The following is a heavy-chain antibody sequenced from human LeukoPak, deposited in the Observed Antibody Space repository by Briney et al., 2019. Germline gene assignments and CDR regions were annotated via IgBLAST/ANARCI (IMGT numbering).Heavy chain of an antibody. CDR1: GYTFATYG. J-gene: IGHJ5*02. D-gene: IGHD1-26*01. V-gene: IGHV1-18*01. CDR3: ATGPGRRYSGTYYSWFDP. Sequence: VASVKVSCKASGYTFATYGISWVRQAPGQGLEWMGWISAYNGNTNYAQNLQGRVTMTEDTSTDTAYMELSSLRSEDTAVYYCATGPGRRYSGTYYSWFDPWGQGTLVTVSS. CDR2: ISAYNGNT.